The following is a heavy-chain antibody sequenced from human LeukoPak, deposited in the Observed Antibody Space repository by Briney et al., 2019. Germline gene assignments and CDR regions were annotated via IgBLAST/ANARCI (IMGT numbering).Heavy chain of an antibody. Sequence: SETLSLTCAVYGGSFSGYYWSWIRQPPGKGLEWIGEINHSGSTNYNPSLKSRVTISGDTSKNQFSLKLTSVTAADTAVYYCTRDRELGFWGQGTLVTVSS. CDR1: GGSFSGYY. CDR3: TRDRELGF. V-gene: IGHV4-34*01. CDR2: INHSGST. D-gene: IGHD1-26*01. J-gene: IGHJ4*02.